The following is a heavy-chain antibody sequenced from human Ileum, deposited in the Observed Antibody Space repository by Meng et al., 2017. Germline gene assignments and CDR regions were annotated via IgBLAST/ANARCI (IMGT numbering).Heavy chain of an antibody. J-gene: IGHJ3*01. D-gene: IGHD2/OR15-2a*01. CDR1: GYSFTSYW. V-gene: IGHV5-51*01. Sequence: GGSLRLSCKGSGYSFTSYWIGWVRQMPGKGLEWMGIIYPGDSDTRYSPSFQGQFTISADKSVSTAYLQWSSLKASDTAMYYYARHSHYDILWDAFDVWGQGTRVTVSS. CDR3: ARHSHYDILWDAFDV. CDR2: IYPGDSDT.